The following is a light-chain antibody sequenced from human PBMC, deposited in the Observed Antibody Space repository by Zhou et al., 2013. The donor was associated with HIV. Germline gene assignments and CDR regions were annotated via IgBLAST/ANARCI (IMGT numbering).Light chain of an antibody. CDR1: QSLAHRDGSHY. CDR3: MQGIEHLLT. V-gene: IGKV2-24*01. J-gene: IGKJ3*01. CDR2: KIS. Sequence: VLTQSPRSLVLAVGGSASISCKSSQSLAHRDGSHYVSWYHQRPGQPPRLLIYKISNRFSGVPDRFSGSGAGTDFTLKISRVEAEDVGVYFCMQGIEHLLTFGPGTKVDIK.